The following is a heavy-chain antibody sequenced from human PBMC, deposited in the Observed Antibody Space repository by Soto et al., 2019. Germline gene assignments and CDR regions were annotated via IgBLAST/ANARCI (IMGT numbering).Heavy chain of an antibody. J-gene: IGHJ4*02. CDR1: GGSMSTNSYY. V-gene: IGHV4-39*07. CDR2: IYHSGST. Sequence: SETLSLTCSVSGGSMSTNSYYWGWFRQPAGKGLEWIGEIYHSGSTNYNPSLKSRVTISVDKSKNQFSLKLSSVTAADTAVYYCARDGIVGATSRGFDYWGQGTLVTVSS. D-gene: IGHD1-26*01. CDR3: ARDGIVGATSRGFDY.